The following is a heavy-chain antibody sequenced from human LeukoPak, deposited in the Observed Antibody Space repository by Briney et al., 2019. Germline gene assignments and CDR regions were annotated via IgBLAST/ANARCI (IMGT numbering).Heavy chain of an antibody. Sequence: SETLSLTCTVSGCSISSYYWSWIRQPPGKGLEWIGYIYYSGTTNYNPSLKSRVTISVDTSKNQFSLKLSSVTAADTAVYYCARGVGWLQHELDYWGQGTLVTVSS. CDR2: IYYSGTT. D-gene: IGHD5-24*01. CDR1: GCSISSYY. V-gene: IGHV4-59*12. CDR3: ARGVGWLQHELDY. J-gene: IGHJ4*02.